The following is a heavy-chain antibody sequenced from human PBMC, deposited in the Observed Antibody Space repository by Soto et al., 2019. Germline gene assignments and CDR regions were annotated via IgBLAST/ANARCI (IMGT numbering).Heavy chain of an antibody. Sequence: AGGSLRLSCEASGFTVSSNYMGWVRQAPGKGLEWVSVVYSGTSTSYADSVKGRFTISRDNSKNTLYLQMNSLRAEDTAMYYCARACDGGNCYWAWGYWGQGALVTVSS. J-gene: IGHJ4*02. CDR2: VYSGTST. CDR1: GFTVSSNY. D-gene: IGHD2-15*01. CDR3: ARACDGGNCYWAWGY. V-gene: IGHV3-53*01.